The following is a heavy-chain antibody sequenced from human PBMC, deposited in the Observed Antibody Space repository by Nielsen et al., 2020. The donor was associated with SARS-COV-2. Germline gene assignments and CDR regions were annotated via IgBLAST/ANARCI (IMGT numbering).Heavy chain of an antibody. Sequence: SETLSLTCTVSGGSLSSRNSHWGWIRQPPGKGLEWIGTIYYSGSVSYNPSLRSRVTISVDTSKKHFSLKLTSVTAADTAVYFCARGDIAVVPAAMFRGDDAFDIWGQGTMVRVSS. D-gene: IGHD2-2*01. J-gene: IGHJ3*02. CDR2: IYYSGSV. V-gene: IGHV4-39*02. CDR3: ARGDIAVVPAAMFRGDDAFDI. CDR1: GGSLSSRNSH.